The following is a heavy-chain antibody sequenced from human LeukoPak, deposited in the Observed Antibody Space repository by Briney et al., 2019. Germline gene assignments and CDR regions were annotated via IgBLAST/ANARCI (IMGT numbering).Heavy chain of an antibody. Sequence: SETLSLTCTVSGGSICSYYWSWIRQPPGKGLEWIGYIYYSGSTNYNPSLKSRVTISVDTSKNQFSLKLSSVTAADTAVYYCAREDYGGIFDYWGQGTLVTVSS. CDR2: IYYSGST. CDR3: AREDYGGIFDY. V-gene: IGHV4-59*12. CDR1: GGSICSYY. D-gene: IGHD4-23*01. J-gene: IGHJ4*02.